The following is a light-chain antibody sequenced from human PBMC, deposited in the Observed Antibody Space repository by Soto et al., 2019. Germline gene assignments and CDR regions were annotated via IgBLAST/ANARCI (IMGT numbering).Light chain of an antibody. CDR3: QQYGNSPIT. J-gene: IGKJ5*01. Sequence: DIVLTQSPGTLSLSPGERATLSCRASQSVSSNHLAWYQQKPGQAPRLLIYGGSSRATGIPVRFSGSGSETDFTLTITRLEPEDFGVYYCQQYGNSPITFGQGTRLEIK. CDR1: QSVSSNH. CDR2: GGS. V-gene: IGKV3-20*01.